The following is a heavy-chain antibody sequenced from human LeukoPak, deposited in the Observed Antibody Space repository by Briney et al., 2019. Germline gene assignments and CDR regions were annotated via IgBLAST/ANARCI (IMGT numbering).Heavy chain of an antibody. V-gene: IGHV4-34*01. J-gene: IGHJ4*02. CDR3: ARREGVTMVRGVRRHFDY. CDR2: INHSGST. CDR1: GGSFSGYY. D-gene: IGHD3-10*01. Sequence: SETLSLTCAVYGGSFSGYYWSWIRQPPGKGLEWIGEINHSGSTNYNPSLKSRVTISVDTSKNQSSLKLSSVTAADTAVYYCARREGVTMVRGVRRHFDYWGQGTLVTVSS.